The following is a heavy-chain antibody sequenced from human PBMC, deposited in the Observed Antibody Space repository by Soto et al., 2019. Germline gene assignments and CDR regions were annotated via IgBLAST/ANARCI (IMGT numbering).Heavy chain of an antibody. Sequence: GGSLRLSCAASAFTFSSYWMHWVRQAPGKGLVWVSRINSDGSSTSYADSVKGRFTISRDNAKNTLYLQMNSLRAEDTAVYYCAREGHDFWSGYYLDYWGQGTLVTVSS. V-gene: IGHV3-74*01. CDR2: INSDGSST. CDR3: AREGHDFWSGYYLDY. CDR1: AFTFSSYW. J-gene: IGHJ4*02. D-gene: IGHD3-3*01.